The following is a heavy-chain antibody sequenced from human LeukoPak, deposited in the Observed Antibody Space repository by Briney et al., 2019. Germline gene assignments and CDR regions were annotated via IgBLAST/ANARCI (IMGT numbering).Heavy chain of an antibody. Sequence: ASVKVSCKASGYTFTGYYMHWVRQAPGQGLEWMGWTNPNSGGTNYAQKFQGRVTMTRDTSISTAYMELSSLRSEDTAVYYCARATGSSGYYYFDYWGQGTLVTVSS. CDR2: TNPNSGGT. D-gene: IGHD3-22*01. V-gene: IGHV1-2*02. J-gene: IGHJ4*02. CDR1: GYTFTGYY. CDR3: ARATGSSGYYYFDY.